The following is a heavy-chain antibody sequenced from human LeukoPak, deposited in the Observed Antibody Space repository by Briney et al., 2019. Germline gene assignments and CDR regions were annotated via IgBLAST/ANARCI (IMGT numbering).Heavy chain of an antibody. Sequence: GGSLRLSCAASGFTFSSYWMHWVRQAPGKGLVWVSRIDTDGSFTSYADSVRGRFTISRDNAKNSLYLQMNSLRAEDTAVYYCASGYGDYDHWGQGTLVTVSS. CDR2: IDTDGSFT. J-gene: IGHJ5*02. D-gene: IGHD4-17*01. V-gene: IGHV3-74*01. CDR3: ASGYGDYDH. CDR1: GFTFSSYW.